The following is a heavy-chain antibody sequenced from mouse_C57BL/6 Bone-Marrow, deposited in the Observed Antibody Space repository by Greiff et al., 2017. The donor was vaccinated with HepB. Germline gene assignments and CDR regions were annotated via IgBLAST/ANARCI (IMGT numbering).Heavy chain of an antibody. J-gene: IGHJ4*01. CDR2: IHPNSGST. CDR3: ARSITTVVGYYAMDY. Sequence: QVQLKQPGAELVKPGASVKLSCKASGYTFTSYWMHWVKQRPGQGLEWIGMIHPNSGSTNYNEKFKSKATLTVDKSSSTAYMQLSSLTSEDSAVYYCARSITTVVGYYAMDYWGQGTSVTGSS. D-gene: IGHD1-1*01. CDR1: GYTFTSYW. V-gene: IGHV1-64*01.